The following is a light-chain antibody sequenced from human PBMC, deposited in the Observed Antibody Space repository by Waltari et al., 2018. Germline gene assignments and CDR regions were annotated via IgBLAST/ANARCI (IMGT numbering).Light chain of an antibody. CDR2: STN. CDR1: SGSVSISHY. CDR3: ALYMGGDIF. Sequence: QTVVTQDPSFSGCPGATVPLPCGLHSGSVSISHYPSWYQHTPGQAPRTLLYSTNPRSSGVPDRFSGSILGNKAALTITGAQADDESDYHCALYMGGDIFFGGGTKLTVL. J-gene: IGLJ2*01. V-gene: IGLV8-61*01.